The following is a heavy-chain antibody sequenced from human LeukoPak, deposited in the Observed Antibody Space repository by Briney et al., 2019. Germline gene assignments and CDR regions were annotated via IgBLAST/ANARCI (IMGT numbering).Heavy chain of an antibody. D-gene: IGHD6-6*01. J-gene: IGHJ4*02. CDR1: GFAFSSYA. V-gene: IGHV3-30-3*01. Sequence: GGSLRLSCAASGFAFSSYAMHWVRQAPGKGLEWVAVISCDGSNKYYADSVKGRFTISRDNSKNTLYLQMNSLRAEDTAVYYCARAPRNDYWGQGTLVTVSS. CDR3: ARAPRNDY. CDR2: ISCDGSNK.